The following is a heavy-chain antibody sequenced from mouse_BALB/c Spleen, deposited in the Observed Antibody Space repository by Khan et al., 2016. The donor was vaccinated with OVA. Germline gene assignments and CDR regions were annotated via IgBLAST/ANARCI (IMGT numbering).Heavy chain of an antibody. V-gene: IGHV1-5*01. Sequence: EVQLQESGTVLARPGASVKMSCKASGYTFTSYWMHWVKQRPGQGLEWIGDISPGNTDTNYNQKFKGKAKLTAVTSTSTAYIELYSLTTADSAVYDCTRRNRDVAWFAYWGQGTLVTVSA. CDR2: ISPGNTDT. CDR3: TRRNRDVAWFAY. CDR1: GYTFTSYW. J-gene: IGHJ3*01. D-gene: IGHD4-1*01.